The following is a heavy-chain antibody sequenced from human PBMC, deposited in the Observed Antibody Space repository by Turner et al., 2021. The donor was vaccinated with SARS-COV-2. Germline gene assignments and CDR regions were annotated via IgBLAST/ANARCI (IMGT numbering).Heavy chain of an antibody. V-gene: IGHV4-59*08. Sequence: QVQLQESGPGLVKPSETLSLTCSVSGGSISSYYWRWIRQPPGKGLEWIGYIYYSGSTNYNPSLKSRVTISVDTSKNQFSLKLSSVTAADTAVYYCARHGFSGWDGGGMDVWGQGTTVTVSS. CDR2: IYYSGST. D-gene: IGHD6-19*01. CDR3: ARHGFSGWDGGGMDV. J-gene: IGHJ6*02. CDR1: GGSISSYY.